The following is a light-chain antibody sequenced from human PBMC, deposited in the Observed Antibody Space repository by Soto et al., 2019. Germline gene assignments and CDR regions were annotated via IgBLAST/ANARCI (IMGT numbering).Light chain of an antibody. J-gene: IGKJ5*01. V-gene: IGKV3-20*01. Sequence: EIVLTQCPGTLSLSPVERVTLSCRASQSVSKYLAWYQQRPGQAPRLLIYGASNRATGIPDRFSGSGSGTDFTLKISRLETEDSAVYYCQRITFGQGTRLEIK. CDR1: QSVSKY. CDR3: QRIT. CDR2: GAS.